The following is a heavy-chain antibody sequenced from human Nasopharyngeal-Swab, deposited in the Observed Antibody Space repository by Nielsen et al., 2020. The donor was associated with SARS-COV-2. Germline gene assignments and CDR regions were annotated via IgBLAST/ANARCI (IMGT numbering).Heavy chain of an antibody. D-gene: IGHD4-17*01. CDR3: ARDIYGDYPFDY. J-gene: IGHJ4*02. V-gene: IGHV3-53*01. CDR2: IYSGGST. Sequence: GESLKISCAASGFTVSSNYMSWVRQAPGKGLEWVSVIYSGGSTYYADSVKGRFTISRDNSKNTPYLQMNSLRAEDTAVYYCARDIYGDYPFDYWGQGTLVTVSS. CDR1: GFTVSSNY.